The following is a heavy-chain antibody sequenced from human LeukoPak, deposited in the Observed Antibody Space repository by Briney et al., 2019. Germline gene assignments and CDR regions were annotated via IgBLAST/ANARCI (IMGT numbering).Heavy chain of an antibody. CDR2: IYYSGST. D-gene: IGHD6-25*01. CDR3: ARVIRRLTYYFDY. V-gene: IGHV4-59*01. CDR1: GGSISSYY. Sequence: PSETLSLTCTVSGGSISSYYWSWIRQPPGKGLEWIGYIYYSGSTNYNPSLKSRVTISVDTSKNQFSLKLSSVTAADTAVYYCARVIRRLTYYFDYWGQGTLVTVSS. J-gene: IGHJ4*02.